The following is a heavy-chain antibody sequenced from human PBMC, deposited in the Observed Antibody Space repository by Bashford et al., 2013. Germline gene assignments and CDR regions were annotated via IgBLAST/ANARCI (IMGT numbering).Heavy chain of an antibody. CDR2: ISGSGGST. CDR1: GFTLNNYG. J-gene: IGHJ6*02. Sequence: HSGGSLRLSCAASGFTLNNYGMSWVRQVPGKGLEWVSAISGSGGSTYYADSVKGRFTISRDNSKNTLYLQMNSLRVEDTAVYYCAKYGPGACKHLCRNGLDVWGQGTTVTVSS. CDR3: AKYGPGACKHLCRNGLDV. D-gene: IGHD3-3*02. V-gene: IGHV3-23*01.